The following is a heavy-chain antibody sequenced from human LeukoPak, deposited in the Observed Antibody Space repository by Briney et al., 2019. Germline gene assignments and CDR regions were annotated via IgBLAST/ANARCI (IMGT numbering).Heavy chain of an antibody. CDR1: GGSISSYY. CDR3: ATHGYHDAFGI. CDR2: IYYSGNT. Sequence: SETLSLTCTVSGGSISSYYWSWIRQPPGKGLEWIGYIYYSGNTNYNPSLRSRVTISVDTSKNQFSLKLSSVTAADTAVYYCATHGYHDAFGIWGQGTMVTVSS. D-gene: IGHD3-22*01. V-gene: IGHV4-59*01. J-gene: IGHJ3*02.